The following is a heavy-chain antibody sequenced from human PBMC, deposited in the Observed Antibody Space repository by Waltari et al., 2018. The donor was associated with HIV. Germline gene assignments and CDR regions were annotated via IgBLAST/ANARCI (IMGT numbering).Heavy chain of an antibody. CDR2: IIPIFGTA. Sequence: QVQLVQSGAEVKKPGSSVKVSCKASGGTFSSYAISWVRQAPGQGLEWMGGIIPIFGTANYAQKFQGRVTITADESTSTAYMELSSLRSEDTAVYYCARELRYFDWSRDAFDIWGQGTMVTVSS. CDR3: ARELRYFDWSRDAFDI. D-gene: IGHD3-9*01. J-gene: IGHJ3*02. CDR1: GGTFSSYA. V-gene: IGHV1-69*01.